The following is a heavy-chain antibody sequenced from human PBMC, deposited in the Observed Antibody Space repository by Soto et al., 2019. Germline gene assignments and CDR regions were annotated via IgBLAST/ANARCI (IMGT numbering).Heavy chain of an antibody. CDR1: GFTISSNA. D-gene: IGHD1-1*01. V-gene: IGHV3-23*01. CDR3: AKDKPGTTSFDY. CDR2: ISDRGDTT. Sequence: GGSLRLSCAASGFTISSNAMYWVRQAPGKGLEWVSGISDRGDTTHYADSVKGRFTISRDTSKNTLSLQLNTLRADDTAVYYCAKDKPGTTSFDYWGQGTLVTVSS. J-gene: IGHJ4*02.